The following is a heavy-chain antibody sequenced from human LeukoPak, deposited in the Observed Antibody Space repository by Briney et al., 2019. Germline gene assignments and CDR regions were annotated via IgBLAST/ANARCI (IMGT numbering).Heavy chain of an antibody. Sequence: PGGSLRLSCAASGFTFSSYWMSWVRQAPGKGLEWVSSISSSSSYIYYADSVKGRFTISRDNAKNSLYLQMNSLRAEDTSVYYCARDLLTGTTNYFDYWGQGTLVTVSS. D-gene: IGHD1-7*01. CDR2: ISSSSSYI. CDR3: ARDLLTGTTNYFDY. V-gene: IGHV3-21*01. CDR1: GFTFSSYW. J-gene: IGHJ4*02.